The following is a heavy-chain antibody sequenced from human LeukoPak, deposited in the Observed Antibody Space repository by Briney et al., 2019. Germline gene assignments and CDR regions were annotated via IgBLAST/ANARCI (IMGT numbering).Heavy chain of an antibody. J-gene: IGHJ4*02. V-gene: IGHV3-23*03. CDR3: AKHCERHDGVWYFDY. CDR1: GFTFSSYA. CDR2: IKSGTSDT. Sequence: GGSLRLSCAASGFTFSSYAMSWVRQAPGKGLEGVSVIKSGTSDTYYADSVRGRFTISRDNSKNPLYLQMNSLSAEDTAVYYCAKHCERHDGVWYFDYWGLGTLVTVSS. D-gene: IGHD2-8*01.